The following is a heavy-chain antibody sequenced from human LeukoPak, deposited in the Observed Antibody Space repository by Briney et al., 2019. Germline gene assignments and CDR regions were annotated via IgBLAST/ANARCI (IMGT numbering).Heavy chain of an antibody. CDR1: GFTFSSYW. CDR3: ARDTHYYGSGSPAFDI. V-gene: IGHV3-74*01. D-gene: IGHD3-10*01. Sequence: PGGSLRLSCAASGFTFSSYWMHWVRQAPGKGLVWVSRINSDGSSTSYADSVKGRFTISRDNAKNSLYLQMNSLRAEDTALYYCARDTHYYGSGSPAFDIWGQGTMVTVSS. CDR2: INSDGSST. J-gene: IGHJ3*02.